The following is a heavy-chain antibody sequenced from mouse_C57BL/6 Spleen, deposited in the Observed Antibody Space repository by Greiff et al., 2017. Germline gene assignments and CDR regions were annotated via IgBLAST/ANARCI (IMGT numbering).Heavy chain of an antibody. D-gene: IGHD4-1*01. CDR3: ARSGTRGAY. CDR1: GYTFTDYY. Sequence: EVQLQQSGPELVKPGASVKISCKASGYTFTDYYMNWVKQSHGKSLEWIGDIDPNNGGTSYNQKFKGKATLTVDKSSSTAYMELRSLTSEDSAVYYCARSGTRGAYWGQGTLVTVSA. CDR2: IDPNNGGT. V-gene: IGHV1-26*01. J-gene: IGHJ3*01.